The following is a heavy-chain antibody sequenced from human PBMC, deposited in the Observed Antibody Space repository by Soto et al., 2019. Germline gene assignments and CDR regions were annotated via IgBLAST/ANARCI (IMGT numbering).Heavy chain of an antibody. D-gene: IGHD3-10*02. CDR2: IYDTWTT. J-gene: IGHJ3*02. Sequence: QVPLQAAGPGLVRPSQTLSLPCTVAGGSMSENDYYWSWLRQSPGKGLKWIGYIYDTWTTSYSPSLKSPVTMSAETSRNQFSLKLSSVTSADTAVYCCARGIVRGGFDIWGQGTLVTVSS. CDR3: ARGIVRGGFDI. CDR1: GGSMSENDYY. V-gene: IGHV4-30-4*01.